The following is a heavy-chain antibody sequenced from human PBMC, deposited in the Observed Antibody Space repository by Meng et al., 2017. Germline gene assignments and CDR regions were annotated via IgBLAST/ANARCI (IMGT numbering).Heavy chain of an antibody. CDR1: GGSFSGYY. J-gene: IGHJ4*02. Sequence: QVQLHQWGAGLLKPSETLSLTCAVYGGSFSGYYWSWIRQPPGKGLEWIGEINHSGSTNYNPSLKSRVTISVDTSKNQFSLKLSSVTAADTAVYYCARRGIAARPFYYWGQGTLVTVSS. CDR2: INHSGST. V-gene: IGHV4-34*01. CDR3: ARRGIAARPFYY. D-gene: IGHD6-6*01.